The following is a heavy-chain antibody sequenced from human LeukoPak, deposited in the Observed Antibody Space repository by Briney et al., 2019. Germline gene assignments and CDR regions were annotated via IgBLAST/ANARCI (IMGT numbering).Heavy chain of an antibody. CDR3: AGALNDY. Sequence: KPGGSLRLSCAASGFTFSDYYMNWIRQAPGKGLEWLSYINTGGNRIYYADSVKGRFTISRDDANNLLYLEMNSLRADDTAVYYCAGALNDYWGQGTLVTVSS. V-gene: IGHV3-11*01. CDR2: INTGGNRI. J-gene: IGHJ4*02. CDR1: GFTFSDYY.